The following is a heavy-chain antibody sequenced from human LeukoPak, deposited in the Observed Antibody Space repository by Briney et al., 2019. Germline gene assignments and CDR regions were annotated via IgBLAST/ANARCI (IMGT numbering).Heavy chain of an antibody. J-gene: IGHJ4*02. CDR2: IDPSDSDT. V-gene: IGHV5-10-1*01. D-gene: IGHD2-15*01. CDR3: ARMVAANTDLGY. Sequence: GESLKISCKGSGYSFSSYWITWVRQMPGKGLEWMGRIDPSDSDTNYSPSLQGHVTISADKSIRTAYLQWSSLKASDTAMYYCARMVAANTDLGYWGQGTLVTVSS. CDR1: GYSFSSYW.